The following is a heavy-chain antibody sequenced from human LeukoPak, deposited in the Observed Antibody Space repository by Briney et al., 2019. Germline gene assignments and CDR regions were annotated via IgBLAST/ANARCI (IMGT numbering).Heavy chain of an antibody. CDR2: IYYTGGT. CDR3: ARHGGTRVTLVEVYYFDY. V-gene: IGHV4-39*01. CDR1: GGSISSYY. J-gene: IGHJ4*02. Sequence: SETLSLTCTVSGGSISSYYWGWIRQPPEKGLEWIGSIYYTGGTFYSPSLKSRVTISVDTSKNQFSLKLSSVTAADTAVYYCARHGGTRVTLVEVYYFDYWGQGTLVTVSS. D-gene: IGHD4-11*01.